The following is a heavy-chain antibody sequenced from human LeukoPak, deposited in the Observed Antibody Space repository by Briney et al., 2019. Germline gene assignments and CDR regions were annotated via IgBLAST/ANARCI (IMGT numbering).Heavy chain of an antibody. Sequence: SETLSLTCTVSGGSISNYYWTWIRQPPGKGLEWIGSIYYSGSTYYNPSLKSRVTISVDTSKNQFSLKLSSVTAADTAVYYCARLGYYGSGSYYFDYWGQGTLVTVSS. CDR1: GGSISNYY. J-gene: IGHJ4*02. V-gene: IGHV4-59*12. D-gene: IGHD3-10*01. CDR3: ARLGYYGSGSYYFDY. CDR2: IYYSGST.